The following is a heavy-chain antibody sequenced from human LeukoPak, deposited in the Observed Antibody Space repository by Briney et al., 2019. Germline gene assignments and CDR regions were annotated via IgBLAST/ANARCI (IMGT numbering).Heavy chain of an antibody. V-gene: IGHV3-48*02. J-gene: IGHJ6*02. D-gene: IGHD1-26*01. Sequence: GGSLRLSCVASGFTFSTYSMNWVRQAPGKGVEWLSYISSSSSTIDYADSVKGRFTISRDSAKNSLYLQMNSLRDEDTAVYYCARGFSGSSYYYYGMDVWGQGTTVTVSS. CDR2: ISSSSSTI. CDR1: GFTFSTYS. CDR3: ARGFSGSSYYYYGMDV.